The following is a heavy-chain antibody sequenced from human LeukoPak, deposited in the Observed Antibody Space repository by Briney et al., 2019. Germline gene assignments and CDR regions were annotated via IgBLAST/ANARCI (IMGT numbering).Heavy chain of an antibody. Sequence: AGGSLRLSCSAPGFTFSSYAMHWVRQAPGKGLEYVSAISSSGGRTYYADSVRGRFTISRDNSKNTLYLQMSSLRAEDPAVYYCVKGRYSNSWYSSDYWGQGTLVTVSS. J-gene: IGHJ4*02. CDR3: VKGRYSNSWYSSDY. CDR1: GFTFSSYA. CDR2: ISSSGGRT. D-gene: IGHD6-13*01. V-gene: IGHV3-64D*09.